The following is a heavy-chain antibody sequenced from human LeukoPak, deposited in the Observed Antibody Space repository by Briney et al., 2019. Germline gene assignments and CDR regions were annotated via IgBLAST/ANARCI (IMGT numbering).Heavy chain of an antibody. CDR2: ISYDGSNK. J-gene: IGHJ3*02. CDR1: GFTFSSYA. Sequence: PGRSLRLSCAASGFTFSSYAMHWVRQAPGKGLEWVAGISYDGSNKYYADSVKGRFTISRDNSKNTQHLQMNSLRTEDTAVYYCASGVGSSSGAFDIWGQGTMVTVSS. V-gene: IGHV3-30*03. D-gene: IGHD6-6*01. CDR3: ASGVGSSSGAFDI.